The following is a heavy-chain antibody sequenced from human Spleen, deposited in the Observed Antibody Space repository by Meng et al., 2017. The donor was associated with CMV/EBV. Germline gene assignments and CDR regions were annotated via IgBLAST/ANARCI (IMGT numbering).Heavy chain of an antibody. D-gene: IGHD6-6*01. CDR1: GYIFTKYG. CDR2: ISAYNGDT. V-gene: IGHV1-18*01. Sequence: ASVKVSCKASGYIFTKYGVNWMRQAPGQGPEWMGWISAYNGDTMYAPKVQGRVTMTTDTSTSTAYMELRSLTPEDTAVYYCAKRTSSSSPFDYWGQGTLVTVSS. J-gene: IGHJ4*02. CDR3: AKRTSSSSPFDY.